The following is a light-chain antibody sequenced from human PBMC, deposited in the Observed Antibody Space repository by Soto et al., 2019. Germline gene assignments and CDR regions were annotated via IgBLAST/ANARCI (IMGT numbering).Light chain of an antibody. CDR3: SSFTTSSTYV. CDR2: DVN. Sequence: QSVLTQPASVSGSPGQSITISCTGTSSDIGAYNYVSWYQQYPGRAPKLMIYDVNNRPSGVSNRFSGSKSGNTASLTISGLQAEDEADYCCSSFTTSSTYVVGAGTKVTVL. CDR1: SSDIGAYNY. V-gene: IGLV2-14*03. J-gene: IGLJ1*01.